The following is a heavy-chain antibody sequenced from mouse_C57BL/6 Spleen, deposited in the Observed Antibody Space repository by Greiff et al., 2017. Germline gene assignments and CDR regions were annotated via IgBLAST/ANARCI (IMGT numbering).Heavy chain of an antibody. V-gene: IGHV1-53*01. Sequence: QVQLQQPGTELVKPGASVKLSCKASGYTFTSYWLHWVQQRPGQGLEWIGNINPTNGGTNYNEKFKSKATLTVDKSSSTAYMQLSSLTSEDSAVYYCARGDGSSYVSWFAYWGQGTLVTVSA. CDR3: ARGDGSSYVSWFAY. CDR2: INPTNGGT. CDR1: GYTFTSYW. D-gene: IGHD1-1*01. J-gene: IGHJ3*01.